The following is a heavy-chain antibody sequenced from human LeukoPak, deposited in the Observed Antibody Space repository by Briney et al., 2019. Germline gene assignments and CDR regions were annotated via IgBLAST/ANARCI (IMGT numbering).Heavy chain of an antibody. V-gene: IGHV4-61*09. CDR3: ARLGYCSGGSCYYYYYMDV. D-gene: IGHD2-15*01. J-gene: IGHJ6*03. Sequence: PSETLSLTCTVSGGSISSGSYYWSWIRQPAGKRLEWIGHIYRSGSTNYNPSLKSRVTISVDTSKNQFSLKLSSVTAADTAAYYCARLGYCSGGSCYYYYYMDVWGKGTTVTVSS. CDR2: IYRSGST. CDR1: GGSISSGSYY.